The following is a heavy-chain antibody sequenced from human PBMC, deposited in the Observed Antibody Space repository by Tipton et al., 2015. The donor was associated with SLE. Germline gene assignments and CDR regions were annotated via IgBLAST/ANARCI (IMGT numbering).Heavy chain of an antibody. V-gene: IGHV3-15*07. J-gene: IGHJ4*02. CDR2: LSPTLVVSQ. Sequence: GSLRLSCAASGFTFSTYWMDWVRQAPGKGLEWVAVLSPTLVVSQQTTRQPLKADSPSQEMIQKNTLYLHMNSLKTEDTAVYYCITVSFLGTVPTQWGQGTLVIVSS. CDR1: GFTFSTYW. CDR3: ITVSFLGTVPTQ. D-gene: IGHD4-17*01.